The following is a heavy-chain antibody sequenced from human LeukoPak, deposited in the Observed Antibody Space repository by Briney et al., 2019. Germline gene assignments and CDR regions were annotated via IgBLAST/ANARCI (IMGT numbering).Heavy chain of an antibody. D-gene: IGHD3-22*01. CDR3: ARGTEMTSSSGYYSFDY. Sequence: SETLSLTCTVSGGSISTFFWTWIRQSAGKGLEWIGRMGTTHYNPSVESRATISVDTSNNRFSLKLTSLTAADTAVYYCARGTEMTSSSGYYSFDYWGRGSLVTVSS. J-gene: IGHJ4*02. CDR1: GGSISTFF. V-gene: IGHV4-4*07. CDR2: MGTT.